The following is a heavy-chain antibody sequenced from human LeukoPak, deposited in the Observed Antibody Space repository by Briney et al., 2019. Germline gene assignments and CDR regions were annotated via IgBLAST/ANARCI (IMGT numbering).Heavy chain of an antibody. V-gene: IGHV4-39*01. D-gene: IGHD3-10*01. CDR3: ARAKGVGDYGSGIYYFDY. CDR1: GGSISSSSYY. CDR2: IYYSGST. J-gene: IGHJ4*02. Sequence: SETLSLTCTVSGGSISSSSYYWGWIRQPPGKGLEWIGSIYYSGSTYYNPSLKSRVTISVDTSKNQFSLKLSSVTAADTAVYYCARAKGVGDYGSGIYYFDYWGQGTLVTVSS.